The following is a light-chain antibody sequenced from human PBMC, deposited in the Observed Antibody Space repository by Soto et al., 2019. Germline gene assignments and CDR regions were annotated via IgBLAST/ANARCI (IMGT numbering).Light chain of an antibody. J-gene: IGKJ4*01. CDR3: QQRSKWPLT. V-gene: IGKV3-11*01. CDR1: QSVSSY. Sequence: EIVLTQSPATLSLSPGERATLSCRASQSVSSYLAWYQQKPGQAPRLLIYGASNRATGIPARFSGSGSGTDFTLAISSLEPEEFAVYYCQQRSKWPLTFGGGTKVEIK. CDR2: GAS.